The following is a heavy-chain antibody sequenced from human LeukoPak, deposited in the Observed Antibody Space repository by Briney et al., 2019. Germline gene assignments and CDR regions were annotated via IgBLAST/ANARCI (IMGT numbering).Heavy chain of an antibody. Sequence: GGSLRLSCAASGFTFSSYWMSWVRQAPGKGLEWVANIKQDGSEKYYVDSVKGRFTISRDNSKNTLYLQMNSLRAEDTAVYYCARGPSAGGYDYVWGSYRYTGQDYWGQGTLVTVSS. CDR2: IKQDGSEK. CDR3: ARGPSAGGYDYVWGSYRYTGQDY. D-gene: IGHD3-16*02. V-gene: IGHV3-7*01. J-gene: IGHJ4*02. CDR1: GFTFSSYW.